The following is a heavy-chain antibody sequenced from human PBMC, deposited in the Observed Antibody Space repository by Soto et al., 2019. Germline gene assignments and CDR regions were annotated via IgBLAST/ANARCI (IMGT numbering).Heavy chain of an antibody. CDR3: ARGGGVGVAGSASFDM. D-gene: IGHD3-3*01. CDR1: GYPVTAYY. Sequence: QLHLVQSGAVVKKPGASVTVSCSASGYPVTAYYMHWVRQAPGRGLEWMGGINPATGAAKYTQTFQGRGTMTRDTSTSTVFMALSGLTPEVAAVFYWARGGGVGVAGSASFDMWGQGTLVTVSS. J-gene: IGHJ3*02. V-gene: IGHV1-2*02. CDR2: INPATGAA.